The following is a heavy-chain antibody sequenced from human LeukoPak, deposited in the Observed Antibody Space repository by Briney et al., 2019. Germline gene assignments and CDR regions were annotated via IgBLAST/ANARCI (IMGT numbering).Heavy chain of an antibody. J-gene: IGHJ4*02. D-gene: IGHD3-9*01. Sequence: GGSLRLSCAASGFSFRGYAISWVRQAPGKGLEWVSGIGSDDRTHYAESVKGRFTISRDNSMNTLYLQMNNLRAEDTAVYYCAKTPGYYSVAYFDYWGQGTLVTVSS. V-gene: IGHV3-23*01. CDR3: AKTPGYYSVAYFDY. CDR2: IGSDDRT. CDR1: GFSFRGYA.